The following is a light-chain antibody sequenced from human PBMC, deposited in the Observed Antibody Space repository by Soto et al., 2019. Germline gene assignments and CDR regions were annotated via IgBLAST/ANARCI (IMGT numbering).Light chain of an antibody. CDR1: QSISSW. V-gene: IGKV1-5*03. CDR2: KAS. Sequence: DIQMTQSPSTLSASVGDRVTITCRASQSISSWLAWCQQKPGKAPKLLIYKASSLESGVPSRFSGNGSGTEFTLTISSLKPDDFATYYCQQYNSYSTFGQGTKVDIK. CDR3: QQYNSYST. J-gene: IGKJ1*01.